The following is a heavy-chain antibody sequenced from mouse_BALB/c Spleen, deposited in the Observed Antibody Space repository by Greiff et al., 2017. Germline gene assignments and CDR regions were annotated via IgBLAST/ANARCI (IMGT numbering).Heavy chain of an antibody. Sequence: QVQLQQSGPGLVQPSQSLSITCTVSGFSLTSYGVHWVRQSPGKGLEWLGVIWSGGSTDYNAAFISRLSISKDNSNSQVFFKMNSLQANDTAIYYCARREITNHYYAMDYWGQGTSVTVSS. CDR3: ARREITNHYYAMDY. D-gene: IGHD2-4*01. J-gene: IGHJ4*01. V-gene: IGHV2-2*02. CDR2: IWSGGST. CDR1: GFSLTSYG.